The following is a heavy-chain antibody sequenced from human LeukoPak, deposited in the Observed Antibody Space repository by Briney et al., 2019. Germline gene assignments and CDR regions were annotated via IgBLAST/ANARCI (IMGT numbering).Heavy chain of an antibody. V-gene: IGHV4-30-2*01. CDR1: GGSISSGGYS. Sequence: PSETLSLTCAVSGGSISSGGYSWSWRRQPPGTGLEWIGYIYHSGSTYYNPSLKSRVTISVDRSKNQFSLKLSSVTAADTAVYYCARGGRYYDILTGSFGFGPWGQGTLVTVSS. CDR2: IYHSGST. J-gene: IGHJ5*02. D-gene: IGHD3-9*01. CDR3: ARGGRYYDILTGSFGFGP.